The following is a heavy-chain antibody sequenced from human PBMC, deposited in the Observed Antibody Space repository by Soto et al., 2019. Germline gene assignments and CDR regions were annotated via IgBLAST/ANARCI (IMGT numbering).Heavy chain of an antibody. CDR3: AKDRYSGTYPTDFDY. J-gene: IGHJ4*02. CDR2: TSFDGFNQ. D-gene: IGHD1-26*01. V-gene: IGHV3-30*18. CDR1: GFTFRNYG. Sequence: PGGSLRLSCAGSGFTFRNYGMQWVRQAPGKGLEWVALTSFDGFNQYYGKSVEGRFTISRDNSKNTLYLQMDSLRPEDSAMYYCAKDRYSGTYPTDFDYWGQGSLVTVSS.